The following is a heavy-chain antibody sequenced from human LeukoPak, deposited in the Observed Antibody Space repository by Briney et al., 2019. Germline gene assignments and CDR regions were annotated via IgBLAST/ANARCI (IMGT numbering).Heavy chain of an antibody. CDR2: VPGSGSST. CDR3: AKDLKAVLFAYFDY. D-gene: IGHD3-16*01. Sequence: PGGSLRLSCAASGFTFSNYAMSWVRQAPRKGLEWVSTVPGSGSSTSYADSVQGRFTISRDNSKNTLYLQMNSLRAEDTAVYYCAKDLKAVLFAYFDYWGQGALVTVSS. J-gene: IGHJ4*02. V-gene: IGHV3-23*01. CDR1: GFTFSNYA.